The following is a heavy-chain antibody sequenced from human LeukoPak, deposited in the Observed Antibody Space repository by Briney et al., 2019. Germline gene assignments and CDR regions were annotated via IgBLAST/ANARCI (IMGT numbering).Heavy chain of an antibody. D-gene: IGHD5-12*01. CDR1: GGSISSSSYY. J-gene: IGHJ4*02. CDR2: IYYSGST. CDR3: ARSIVATNGGDY. Sequence: SETLSLTCTVSGGSISSSSYYWGWLRQPPGKGLEWIGSIYYSGSTYYNPSLKSRVTISVDTSKNQFSLKLSSVTAADTAVYYCARSIVATNGGDYWGQGTLVTVSS. V-gene: IGHV4-39*01.